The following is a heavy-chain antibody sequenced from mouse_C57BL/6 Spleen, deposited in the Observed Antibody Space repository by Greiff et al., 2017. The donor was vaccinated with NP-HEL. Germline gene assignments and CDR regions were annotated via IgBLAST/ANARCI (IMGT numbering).Heavy chain of an antibody. Sequence: QVQLQQSGPELVKPGASVKISCKASGYAFSSSWMNWVKQRPGKGLEWIGRIYPGDGDTNYNGKFKGKATLTADKSSSTAYMQRSSLTSEDSAVYFCARGRVDYWGQGTTLTVSS. CDR2: IYPGDGDT. CDR3: ARGRVDY. CDR1: GYAFSSSW. V-gene: IGHV1-82*01. J-gene: IGHJ2*01.